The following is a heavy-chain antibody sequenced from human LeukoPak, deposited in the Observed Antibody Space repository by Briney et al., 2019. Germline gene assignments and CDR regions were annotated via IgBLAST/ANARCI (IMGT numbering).Heavy chain of an antibody. Sequence: ASVKVSCKASGYTFTGYYMHWVRQAPGRGLEWMGWINPNSGGTNYAQKVQGRVTITRDTSISTAYMELSRLRSDDTAVYYCARGARSRWNIVVVPAARGYFDYWGQGTLVTVSS. J-gene: IGHJ4*02. D-gene: IGHD2-2*01. CDR1: GYTFTGYY. V-gene: IGHV1-2*02. CDR3: ARGARSRWNIVVVPAARGYFDY. CDR2: INPNSGGT.